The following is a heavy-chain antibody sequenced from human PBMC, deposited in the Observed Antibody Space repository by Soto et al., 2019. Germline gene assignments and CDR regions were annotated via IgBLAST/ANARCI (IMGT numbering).Heavy chain of an antibody. J-gene: IGHJ5*02. D-gene: IGHD1-7*01. V-gene: IGHV3-30*18. Sequence: GGSLRLSCAASGFTFSSYGMHWVRQAPGKGLEWVAVISYDGSNKYYADSVKGRFTISRDNSKNTLYLQMNSLRAEDTAVYYCAKAGGPPKENWNYRPWINWFDPWGQGTLVTVSS. CDR1: GFTFSSYG. CDR3: AKAGGPPKENWNYRPWINWFDP. CDR2: ISYDGSNK.